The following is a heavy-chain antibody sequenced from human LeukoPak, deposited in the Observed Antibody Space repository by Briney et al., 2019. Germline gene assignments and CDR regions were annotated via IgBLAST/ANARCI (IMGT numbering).Heavy chain of an antibody. V-gene: IGHV1-46*03. CDR2: INPSGGST. D-gene: IGHD1-1*01. J-gene: IGHJ4*02. CDR3: ARASGGSEGY. CDR1: GYTFTSYY. Sequence: ASVKISCRASGYTFTSYYMHWVRQAPGQGLEWMGIINPSGGSTSYAQKFQGRVTMTRDTSTSTVYMKLSSLRSEDTAVYYCARASGGSEGYWGQGTLVTVSS.